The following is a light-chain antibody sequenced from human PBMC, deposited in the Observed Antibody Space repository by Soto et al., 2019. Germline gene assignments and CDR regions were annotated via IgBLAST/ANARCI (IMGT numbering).Light chain of an antibody. V-gene: IGKV1-33*01. J-gene: IGKJ5*01. Sequence: DIQMTQSPSCMYSSXLAGVTITXXXSQNITNNLSWYQQKPGKAPNLLIYHASKLAKGVTSRFSGSGSGTDFSFIITSLQREDLATYYCQQYYGLPPLTFGQGTRLEIK. CDR1: QNITNN. CDR2: HAS. CDR3: QQYYGLPPLT.